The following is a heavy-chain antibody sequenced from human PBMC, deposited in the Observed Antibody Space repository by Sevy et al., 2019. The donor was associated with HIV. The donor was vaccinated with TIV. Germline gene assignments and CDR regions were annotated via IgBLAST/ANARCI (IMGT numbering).Heavy chain of an antibody. CDR2: INWNGGST. CDR3: ARDRSGGSCYSVLDRFLSPDYGMDV. V-gene: IGHV3-20*01. Sequence: GGSLRLSCAASGFTFDDYGMSWVRQAPGKGLEWVSGINWNGGSTGYADSVKGRFTISRDNAKNSLYLQMNSLRAEDTALYHCARDRSGGSCYSVLDRFLSPDYGMDVWGQGTTVTVSS. J-gene: IGHJ6*02. CDR1: GFTFDDYG. D-gene: IGHD2-15*01.